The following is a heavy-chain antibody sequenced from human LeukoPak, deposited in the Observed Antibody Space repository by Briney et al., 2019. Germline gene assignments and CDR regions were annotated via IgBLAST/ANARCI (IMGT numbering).Heavy chain of an antibody. CDR1: GFTFSSYA. CDR2: ISYDGGNK. D-gene: IGHD3-22*01. V-gene: IGHV3-30-3*01. CDR3: ARDYYDSSGYWTAGMDV. Sequence: PGGSLRLSCAASGFTFSSYAMHWVRQAPGKGLEWVAVISYDGGNKYYADSVKGRFTISRDNPKNTLYLQMNSLRAEDTAVYYCARDYYDSSGYWTAGMDVWGQGTTVTVSS. J-gene: IGHJ6*02.